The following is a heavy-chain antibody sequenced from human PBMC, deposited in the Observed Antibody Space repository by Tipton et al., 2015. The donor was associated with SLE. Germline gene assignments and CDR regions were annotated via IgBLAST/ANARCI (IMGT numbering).Heavy chain of an antibody. Sequence: TLSLTCTVSGGSIGSFYWSWIRQPPGKGPEWIGNIDYTANPNYSPSLKSRVTISIDTSTNHFSLKLRFLTAADTAMYYCARDTRNDDYVRWYFDVWGRGTLVTVSS. D-gene: IGHD3-16*01. V-gene: IGHV4-4*08. CDR1: GGSIGSFY. J-gene: IGHJ2*01. CDR3: ARDTRNDDYVRWYFDV. CDR2: IDYTANP.